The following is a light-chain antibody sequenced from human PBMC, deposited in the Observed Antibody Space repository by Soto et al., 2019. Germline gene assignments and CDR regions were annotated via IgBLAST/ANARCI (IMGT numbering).Light chain of an antibody. CDR2: DVS. V-gene: IGLV2-14*03. CDR1: SSDIGAYKY. Sequence: QSALTQPASVSGSPGQSITISCTGTSSDIGAYKYVSWYQHYPGKAPKLMIYDVSNRPSGVSNRFSGSKSGNTASLTISGLQAEDEAAYSCISYPTSSTVVFGGGTKLTVL. J-gene: IGLJ2*01. CDR3: ISYPTSSTVV.